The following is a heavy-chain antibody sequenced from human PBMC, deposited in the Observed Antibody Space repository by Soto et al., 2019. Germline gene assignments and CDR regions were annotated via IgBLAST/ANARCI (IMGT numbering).Heavy chain of an antibody. CDR1: GYTFTSYG. CDR2: ISAYNGNT. V-gene: IGHV1-18*01. Sequence: GASVKVSCKASGYTFTSYGISWVRQAPGQGLEWMGWISAYNGNTNYAQKLQGRVTMTTDTSTSTAYMELRSLRSDDTAVYYCARGRGPYDYVWGSYRYYFDYWGQGTLVTAPQ. D-gene: IGHD3-16*02. CDR3: ARGRGPYDYVWGSYRYYFDY. J-gene: IGHJ4*02.